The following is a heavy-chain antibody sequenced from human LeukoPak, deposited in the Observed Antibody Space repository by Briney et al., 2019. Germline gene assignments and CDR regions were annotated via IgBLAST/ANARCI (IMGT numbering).Heavy chain of an antibody. V-gene: IGHV3-21*01. D-gene: IGHD6-25*01. CDR1: GLTFSIFC. CDR2: IRSNSSYI. Sequence: GRSLRLSCAVSGLTFSIFCAKCVSHPPGRGLEWVSSIRSNSSYIYYADSVKGRFTISRDNAKNSLYLQMNSLRAEDTAVYYCARVDLKAARPFDYWGQGTLVTVSS. J-gene: IGHJ4*02. CDR3: ARVDLKAARPFDY.